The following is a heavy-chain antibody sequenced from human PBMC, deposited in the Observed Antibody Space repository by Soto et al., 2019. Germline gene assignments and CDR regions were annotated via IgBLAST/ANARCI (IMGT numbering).Heavy chain of an antibody. CDR2: ISAGGST. CDR3: ANVPIWCSSTSCYTEGFDY. CDR1: GFTFSDYA. D-gene: IGHD2-2*02. J-gene: IGHJ4*02. V-gene: IGHV3-23*01. Sequence: GGSLRLSCTATGFTFSDYAMSWVRQPPGKGLEWVSVISAGGSTYYADSVKGRFTVSRANSKNTLYLQMNSLRAEDTAVYYCANVPIWCSSTSCYTEGFDYWGQGTLVTVSS.